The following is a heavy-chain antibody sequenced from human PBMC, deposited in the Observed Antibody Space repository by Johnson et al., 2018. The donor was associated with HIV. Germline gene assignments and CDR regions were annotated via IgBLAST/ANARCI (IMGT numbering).Heavy chain of an antibody. D-gene: IGHD6-13*01. Sequence: VQLVESGGGLVQPGGSLRLSCAASGFTFGNYWMHWVRQAPGKGLEWVSYISSSGSTIYYADSVQGRFTISRDNAKNALYLQMNSLRAEDTAVYYCASPATQQLVPVDAFDIWGQGTMVTVSS. CDR1: GFTFGNYW. V-gene: IGHV3-48*04. CDR3: ASPATQQLVPVDAFDI. J-gene: IGHJ3*02. CDR2: ISSSGSTI.